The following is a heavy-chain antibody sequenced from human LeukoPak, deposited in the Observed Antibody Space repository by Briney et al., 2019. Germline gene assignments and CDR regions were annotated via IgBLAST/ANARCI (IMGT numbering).Heavy chain of an antibody. D-gene: IGHD3-10*01. V-gene: IGHV4-59*01. CDR3: ARLRGSLPPYFDY. Sequence: PSETLSLTCTVSGGSISSYYWSXXXXXXXXXXXXIGYIYYSGSTNYNPSLKSRVTISVDTSKNQFSLKLSSVTAADTAVYYCARLRGSLPPYFDYWGQGTLVTVSS. CDR1: GGSISSYY. CDR2: IYYSGST. J-gene: IGHJ4*02.